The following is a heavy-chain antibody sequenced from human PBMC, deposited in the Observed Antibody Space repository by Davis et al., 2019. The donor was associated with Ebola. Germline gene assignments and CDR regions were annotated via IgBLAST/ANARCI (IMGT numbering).Heavy chain of an antibody. Sequence: AASVKVSCKASGGTFSSYTISWVRQAPGQGLEWMGRIIPILGIANYAQKLQGRVTITADKSTSTAYMEVGSLRSDDTAVYYCARAQFPTTSDHWGQGTLVTVSS. CDR3: ARAQFPTTSDH. V-gene: IGHV1-69*02. D-gene: IGHD1-1*01. CDR2: IIPILGIA. J-gene: IGHJ4*02. CDR1: GGTFSSYT.